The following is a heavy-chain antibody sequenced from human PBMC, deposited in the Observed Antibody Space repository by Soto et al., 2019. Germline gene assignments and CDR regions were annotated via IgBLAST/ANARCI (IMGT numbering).Heavy chain of an antibody. J-gene: IGHJ6*02. V-gene: IGHV1-46*01. CDR1: GYTFTSQN. CDR2: INPSIGTT. CDR3: AMVDVYVTPSPQDV. D-gene: IGHD3-16*01. Sequence: ASVKVSFKASGYTFTSQNMHWVRQAPGQGLEWMGGINPSIGTTTYAQKFQGRVTITRDTSTSTAYMELSSLRSEDTAVYYCAMVDVYVTPSPQDVWGQGTTVTVSS.